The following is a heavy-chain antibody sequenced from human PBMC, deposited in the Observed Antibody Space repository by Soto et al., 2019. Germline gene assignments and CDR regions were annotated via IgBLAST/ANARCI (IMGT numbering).Heavy chain of an antibody. J-gene: IGHJ3*02. D-gene: IGHD2-2*01. CDR1: GFTFGDYA. V-gene: IGHV3-49*03. Sequence: GGSLRLSCTASGFTFGDYAMSWFRPAPGKGLEWVGFIRSKAYGGTTEYAASVKGRFTISRDDSKSIAYLQMNSLKTEDTAVYYCTGEKYAHDAFDIWGQGTMVTVSS. CDR3: TGEKYAHDAFDI. CDR2: IRSKAYGGTT.